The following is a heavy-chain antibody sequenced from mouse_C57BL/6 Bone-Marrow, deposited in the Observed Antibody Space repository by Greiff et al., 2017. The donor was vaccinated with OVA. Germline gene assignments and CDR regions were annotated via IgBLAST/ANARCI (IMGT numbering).Heavy chain of an antibody. Sequence: EVQLQQSGAELVRPGASVKLSCTASGFNIKDDYMHWVKQRPEQGLEWIGWIDPENGDTEYASKFQGKATITADTSSNTAYLQLSSLTSEDTAVYYCTRYYGSGYWYFDVWGTGTTVTVSS. V-gene: IGHV14-4*01. D-gene: IGHD1-1*01. J-gene: IGHJ1*03. CDR1: GFNIKDDY. CDR3: TRYYGSGYWYFDV. CDR2: IDPENGDT.